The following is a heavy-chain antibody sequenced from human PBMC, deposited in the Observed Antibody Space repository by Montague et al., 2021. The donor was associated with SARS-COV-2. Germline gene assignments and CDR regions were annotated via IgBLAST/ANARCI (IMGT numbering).Heavy chain of an antibody. Sequence: NLSLTCAVSGGSINSGGYSWSWIRQSPGKGLEWIGYILHSGSTYYNPSLWSRVTISVDRSKSQFSLNLTSMTAADTAVYFCARAASPRGAFDVWGQGTVVTVSS. CDR2: ILHSGST. CDR1: GGSINSGGYS. J-gene: IGHJ3*01. V-gene: IGHV4-30-2*06. CDR3: ARAASPRGAFDV. D-gene: IGHD3-10*01.